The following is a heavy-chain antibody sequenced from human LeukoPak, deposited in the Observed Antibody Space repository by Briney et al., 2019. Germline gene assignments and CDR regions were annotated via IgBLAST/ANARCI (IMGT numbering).Heavy chain of an antibody. CDR1: GFTFSNAW. CDR2: IKSKTDGGTT. V-gene: IGHV3-15*01. D-gene: IGHD3-10*01. Sequence: GGSLRLSCVASGFTFSNAWMSWVRQAPGKGLEWVGRIKSKTDGGTTDYAAPVKGRFTISRDDSKNTLYLQMNSLNTEDTAVYYCTTLIWFGESPSDYWGEGTLAAVSS. J-gene: IGHJ4*02. CDR3: TTLIWFGESPSDY.